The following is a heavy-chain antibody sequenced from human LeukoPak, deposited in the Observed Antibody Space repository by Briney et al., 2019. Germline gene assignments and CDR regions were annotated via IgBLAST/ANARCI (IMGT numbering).Heavy chain of an antibody. J-gene: IGHJ4*02. CDR2: IYYSGST. D-gene: IGHD2-2*01. CDR3: ASLGYCSSTSCYRGIFDY. V-gene: IGHV4-59*01. Sequence: PSETLSLTCTVSGGSISSYYWSWIRQPPGKGLEWIGYIYYSGSTNYNPPLKSRVTISVDTSKNQFSLKLSPVTAADTAVYYCASLGYCSSTSCYRGIFDYWGQGTLATVSS. CDR1: GGSISSYY.